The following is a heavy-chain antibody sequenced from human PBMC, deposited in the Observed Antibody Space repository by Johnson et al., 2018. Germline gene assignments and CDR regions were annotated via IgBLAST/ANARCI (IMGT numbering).Heavy chain of an antibody. D-gene: IGHD6-13*01. CDR1: GFTFSSYG. CDR2: ISYDGSNK. V-gene: IGHV3-30*18. J-gene: IGHJ6*03. CDR3: AKEAGQLGYYYYYMDG. Sequence: VQLVQSGGGVVQPGRSLRLSCAASGFTFSSYGMHWVRQAPGKGLEWVAVISYDGSNKYYADSVKGRFTISRDNSKNTLYLQMNSPRAEDTAVYYCAKEAGQLGYYYYYMDGWGKGTTVTVSS.